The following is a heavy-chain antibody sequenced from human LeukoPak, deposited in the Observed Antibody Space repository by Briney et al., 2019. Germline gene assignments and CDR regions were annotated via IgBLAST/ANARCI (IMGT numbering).Heavy chain of an antibody. V-gene: IGHV4-59*12. J-gene: IGHJ4*02. CDR3: ARERGSYLDY. CDR1: GGSISGSF. CDR2: IYYTGAA. D-gene: IGHD1-26*01. Sequence: SETLSLTCTVSGGSISGSFWGWIRQPPGEGLEFIGYIYYTGAASYRPSLSSRVTMSVDTSKNQFSLKLSSVTAADTAVYYCARERGSYLDYWGQGTLVTVSS.